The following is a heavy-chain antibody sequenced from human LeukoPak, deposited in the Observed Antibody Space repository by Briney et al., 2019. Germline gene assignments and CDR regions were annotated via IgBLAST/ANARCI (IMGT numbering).Heavy chain of an antibody. J-gene: IGHJ4*02. Sequence: GGSLRLSCVASGFTFSSYWMNWLRQAPGKGPEWVANIEKDGSEKNYVDSVKGRFTISRDNAKSSVYLQMNNLRAEDTAVYYCVGGAGWQSDYWGQGTPVAVSS. V-gene: IGHV3-7*04. CDR3: VGGAGWQSDY. D-gene: IGHD2-15*01. CDR2: IEKDGSEK. CDR1: GFTFSSYW.